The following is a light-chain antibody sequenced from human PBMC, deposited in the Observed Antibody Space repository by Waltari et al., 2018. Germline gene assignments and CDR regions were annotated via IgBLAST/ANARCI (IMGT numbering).Light chain of an antibody. CDR2: DAS. V-gene: IGKV3-11*01. CDR1: QSVSSY. CDR3: QQRSSWPYT. J-gene: IGKJ2*01. Sequence: EIVLTQSPATLSLSPGERANLSCRASQSVSSYLAWYQQKPGQAPRLLIYDASNRATGIPARFSASGSGTDFTLTLSSLEPEDFAVYYCQQRSSWPYTFGQGTKLEIK.